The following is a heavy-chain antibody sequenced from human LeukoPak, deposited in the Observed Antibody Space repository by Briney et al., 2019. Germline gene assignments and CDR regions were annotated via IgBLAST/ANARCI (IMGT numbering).Heavy chain of an antibody. D-gene: IGHD6-19*01. CDR2: IYTSGST. Sequence: PSETLSLTCTVSGGSISSYYWSWIRQPAGKGLEWIGRIYTSGSTNYNPSLKSRVTMSVDTSKNQFSLKLSSVTAADTAVYYCAAFSIAVAGTSDGASWFDPWGQGTLVTVSS. CDR3: AAFSIAVAGTSDGASWFDP. V-gene: IGHV4-4*07. CDR1: GGSISSYY. J-gene: IGHJ5*02.